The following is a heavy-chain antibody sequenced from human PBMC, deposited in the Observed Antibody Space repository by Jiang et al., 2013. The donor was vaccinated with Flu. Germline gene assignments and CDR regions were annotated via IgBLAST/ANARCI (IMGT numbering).Heavy chain of an antibody. V-gene: IGHV4-61*01. CDR3: ARDSLAVADPYFDY. J-gene: IGHJ4*02. Sequence: SVSSGSYYWSWIRQPPGKGLEWIGYIYYSGSTNYNPSLKSRVTISVDTSKNQFSLKLSSVTAADTAVYYCARDSLAVADPYFDYWGQGTLVTVSS. CDR2: IYYSGST. CDR1: SVSSGSYY. D-gene: IGHD6-19*01.